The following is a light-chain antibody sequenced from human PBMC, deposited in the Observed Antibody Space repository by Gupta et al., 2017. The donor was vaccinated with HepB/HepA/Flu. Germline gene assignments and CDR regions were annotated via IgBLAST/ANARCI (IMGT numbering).Light chain of an antibody. CDR3: QQYNSFNL. Sequence: DIQMTQSPSYVSASVGDRGTITCRASQGISSWLAWYQQKPGKAPKLMIYAASRVQSGVPSRFSGSGYEXDFTLTXSRRQDEDFAYYYEQQYNSFNLFGXGTKLEIK. J-gene: IGKJ2*01. CDR2: AAS. V-gene: IGKV1-12*01. CDR1: QGISSW.